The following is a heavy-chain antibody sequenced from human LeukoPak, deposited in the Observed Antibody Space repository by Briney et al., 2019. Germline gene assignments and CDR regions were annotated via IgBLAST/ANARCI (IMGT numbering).Heavy chain of an antibody. Sequence: GGSLRLSCAASGFSFSSSSMSWVRQAPGKGLEWVSALTGSGGSTYYADSVKGRFTISRDNSKKTLFLQMNSLRAEDTAVYYCAKDLAPAAYWGQGTLVTVSS. CDR3: AKDLAPAAY. CDR2: LTGSGGST. D-gene: IGHD2-2*01. CDR1: GFSFSSSS. V-gene: IGHV3-23*01. J-gene: IGHJ4*02.